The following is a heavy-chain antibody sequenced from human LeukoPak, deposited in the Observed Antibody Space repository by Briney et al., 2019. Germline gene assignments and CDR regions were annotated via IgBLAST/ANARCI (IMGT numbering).Heavy chain of an antibody. D-gene: IGHD3-22*01. CDR2: ISSGGGST. J-gene: IGHJ4*02. CDR3: AKGGYKYDSSGHNYYDY. CDR1: GFTFSSYG. Sequence: GGSLRLSCAASGFTFSSYGMSWVRQAPGKALEWVSGISSGGGSTHYADSVKGRFTISRDNSKNTLFLKMNSLRGEDTAVYYCAKGGYKYDSSGHNYYDYWGQGTLVTVSS. V-gene: IGHV3-23*01.